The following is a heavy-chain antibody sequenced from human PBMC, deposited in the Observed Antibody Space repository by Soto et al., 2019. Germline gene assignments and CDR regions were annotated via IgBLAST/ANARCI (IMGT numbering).Heavy chain of an antibody. CDR1: FGSISSGGYS. CDR2: IYHSGST. CDR3: ARDQLEGNWFEP. V-gene: IGHV4-30-2*01. Sequence: SETLSLTCSFSFGSISSGGYSLNFIRQPPGKGLEWIGYIYHSGSTLYNPSLKSRVTISVDKSKNQFSLKLGSVTAADTAVYYCARDQLEGNWFEPWGQGTLVTVSS. J-gene: IGHJ5*02. D-gene: IGHD1-1*01.